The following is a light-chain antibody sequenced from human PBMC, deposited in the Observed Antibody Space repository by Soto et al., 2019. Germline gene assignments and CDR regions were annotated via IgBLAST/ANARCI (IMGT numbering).Light chain of an antibody. CDR3: QQYSDWRPQ. CDR1: QSVSSN. J-gene: IGKJ1*01. Sequence: IVLTHSPTALSVSPGERATLSCRASQSVSSNLAWHQQRPGQAPRLLIYGASTRATGVPARFSGGGSGTEFTLTITSLQSEDVAVYYCQQYSDWRPQFGQGTKVDIK. CDR2: GAS. V-gene: IGKV3D-15*01.